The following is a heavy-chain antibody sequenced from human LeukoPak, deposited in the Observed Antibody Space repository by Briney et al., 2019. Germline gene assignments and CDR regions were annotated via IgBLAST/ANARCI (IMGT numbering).Heavy chain of an antibody. Sequence: PSETLSLTCTVSGGSISSYYWSWIRQPPGKGLEWIGYIYYSGSTNYNPSLKSRVTLSVDTSKNQFSLKLSSVTAADTAVYYCARTIRLHWYFDLWGRGTLVTVSS. J-gene: IGHJ2*01. CDR1: GGSISSYY. V-gene: IGHV4-59*13. D-gene: IGHD3-9*01. CDR3: ARTIRLHWYFDL. CDR2: IYYSGST.